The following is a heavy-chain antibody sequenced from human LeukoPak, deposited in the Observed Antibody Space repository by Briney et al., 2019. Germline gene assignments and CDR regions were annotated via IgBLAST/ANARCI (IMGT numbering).Heavy chain of an antibody. CDR2: ISHDGSST. Sequence: GGSLRLSCAASGFTFTNNWMHWVRQAPTRGLVWVPRISHDGSSTDYADSVKGRFTISRDNTKNTLYLQMNSLRADDTAVYYCARVSGGAFDVWGQGTLVTVSS. CDR3: ARVSGGAFDV. J-gene: IGHJ3*01. D-gene: IGHD2-15*01. V-gene: IGHV3-74*01. CDR1: GFTFTNNW.